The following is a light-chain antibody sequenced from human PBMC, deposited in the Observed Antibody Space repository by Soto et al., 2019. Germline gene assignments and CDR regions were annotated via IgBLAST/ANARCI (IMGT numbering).Light chain of an antibody. CDR3: QSYNDWPFA. J-gene: IGKJ2*01. Sequence: DIVLTQSPATLSVSPGDTVTLSCRASESLFGFLAWYQQKPGQAPRLLMYGVSTRATGIPARFSGGGSATDFTLTISSLQSVDSAFYFCQSYNDWPFASGLGTRLVI. V-gene: IGKV3-15*01. CDR2: GVS. CDR1: ESLFGF.